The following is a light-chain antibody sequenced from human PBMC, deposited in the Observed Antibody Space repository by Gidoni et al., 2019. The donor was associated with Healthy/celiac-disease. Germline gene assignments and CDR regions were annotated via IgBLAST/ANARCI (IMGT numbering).Light chain of an antibody. J-gene: IGKJ4*01. CDR2: LGS. CDR1: QSLLHSIGYNY. V-gene: IGKV2-28*01. CDR3: MQALQAPVT. Sequence: DLVMTQSPLSLPVTPGEPASISCRSSQSLLHSIGYNYLDWYLQKPGPSQQLLIYLGSNRASGVPDRFSCSGSGTDFTLKISRVEAEDVGVYCCMQALQAPVTFGGGTKVEIK.